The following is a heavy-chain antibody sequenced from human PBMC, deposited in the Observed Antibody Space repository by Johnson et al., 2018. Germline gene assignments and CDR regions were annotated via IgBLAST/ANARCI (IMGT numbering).Heavy chain of an antibody. CDR3: ATTREDGDYYYSYAMYV. CDR2: IIPILGTS. CDR1: GGTFISYA. J-gene: IGHJ6*02. V-gene: IGHV1-69*11. D-gene: IGHD4-17*01. Sequence: QVQLVQSGAQVKKPGSSVKVSCKASGGTFISYAISWVRQAPGQGLEWMGGIIPILGTSNYAQKFQGRVTITADESTSTAYMGLSSLRSEDTAVYYCATTREDGDYYYSYAMYVWGQGTTVTVSS.